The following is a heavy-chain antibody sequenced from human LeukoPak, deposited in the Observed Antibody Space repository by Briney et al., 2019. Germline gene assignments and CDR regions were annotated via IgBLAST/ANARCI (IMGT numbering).Heavy chain of an antibody. Sequence: SETLSLTCAVYGGSFSGYYWSWIRQPPGKGLEWIGEIKHSGSTNYNPSLKSRVTISVDTSKNQFSLKLSSVTAADTAVYYCARGPYDFWSGYHYYYYGMDVWGQGTTVTVSS. J-gene: IGHJ6*02. CDR1: GGSFSGYY. D-gene: IGHD3-3*01. V-gene: IGHV4-34*01. CDR2: IKHSGST. CDR3: ARGPYDFWSGYHYYYYGMDV.